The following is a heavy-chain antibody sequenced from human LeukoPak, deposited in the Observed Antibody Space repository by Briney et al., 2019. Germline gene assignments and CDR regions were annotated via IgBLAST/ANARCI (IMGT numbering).Heavy chain of an antibody. D-gene: IGHD6-6*01. CDR3: TSSSPFDY. Sequence: GGSLRLSCAASGFAFSSYSMNWVRQAPGKGLEWASYITSSGSTIYYTDSVRGRFTISRDNARNSLYLQMNSLRAEDTAVYYCTSSSPFDYWGQGTLVTVSS. CDR2: ITSSGSTI. V-gene: IGHV3-48*01. J-gene: IGHJ4*02. CDR1: GFAFSSYS.